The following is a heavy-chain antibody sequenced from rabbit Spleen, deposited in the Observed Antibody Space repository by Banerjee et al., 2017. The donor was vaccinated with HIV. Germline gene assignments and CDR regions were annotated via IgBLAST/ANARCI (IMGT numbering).Heavy chain of an antibody. V-gene: IGHV1S45*01. CDR2: INTATGKG. CDR3: ARDSGTSFSSYGMDL. D-gene: IGHD8-1*01. Sequence: QEQVEESGGGLVKPEGSLTLTCKASGFSFSDRDVMCWVRQAPGKGLEWIACINTATGKGVYANWAKGRFTIAKTSSTTVTLQMTSLTVADTATYFCARDSGTSFSSYGMDLWGQGTLVTVS. J-gene: IGHJ6*01. CDR1: GFSFSDRDV.